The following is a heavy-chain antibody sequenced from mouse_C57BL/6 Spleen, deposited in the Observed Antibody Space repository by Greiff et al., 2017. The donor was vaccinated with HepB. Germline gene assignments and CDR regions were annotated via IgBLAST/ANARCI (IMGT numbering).Heavy chain of an antibody. CDR2: ISDGGSYT. Sequence: EVQGVESGGGLVKPGGSLKLSCAASGFTFSSYAMSWVRQTPEKRLEWVATISDGGSYTYYPDNVKGRFTISRDNAKNNLYLQMSHLKSEDTAMYYCARDSNTYAMDYWGQGTSVTVSS. D-gene: IGHD2-5*01. CDR3: ARDSNTYAMDY. J-gene: IGHJ4*01. V-gene: IGHV5-4*01. CDR1: GFTFSSYA.